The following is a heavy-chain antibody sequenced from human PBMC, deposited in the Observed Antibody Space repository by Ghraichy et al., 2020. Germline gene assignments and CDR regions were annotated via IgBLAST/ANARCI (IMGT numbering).Heavy chain of an antibody. CDR2: INPRSDST. Sequence: SVKVSCKASGYSFTTYYMYWVRQAPGQGLEWIGIINPRSDSTVYAQRFQGRVTVTTDTSTSTLYMELSSLRSEDTAIYYCAHIGVIARWYFDLWGRGTLVTVSS. V-gene: IGHV1-46*01. CDR3: AHIGVIARWYFDL. D-gene: IGHD2-21*01. J-gene: IGHJ2*01. CDR1: GYSFTTYY.